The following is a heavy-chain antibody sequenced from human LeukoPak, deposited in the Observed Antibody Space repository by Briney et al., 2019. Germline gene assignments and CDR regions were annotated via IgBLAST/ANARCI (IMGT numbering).Heavy chain of an antibody. CDR1: GGSISGYY. V-gene: IGHV4-59*08. Sequence: SETLSLTCTVSGGSISGYYWSWIRQPPGKGPEWIGYTSYSGSTAYNPSLKSRVTISVDTSKSQFSLKLSSVTAADTAAYYCARHSSGWYGTRIDYWGQGTLVTVSS. J-gene: IGHJ4*02. CDR2: TSYSGST. D-gene: IGHD6-19*01. CDR3: ARHSSGWYGTRIDY.